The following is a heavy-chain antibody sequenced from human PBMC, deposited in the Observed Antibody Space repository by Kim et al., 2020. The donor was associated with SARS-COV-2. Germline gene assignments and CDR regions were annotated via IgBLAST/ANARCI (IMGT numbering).Heavy chain of an antibody. CDR3: VNVNWNDVGHY. CDR1: GFTFIAHD. D-gene: IGHD1-20*01. CDR2: ISVGGGIT. Sequence: GGSLRLSCSASGFTFIAHDINWVRQAPGKGLEWVSGISVGGGITFSADSVKGRFTVSGDSSKNTLYLQMDSLRAEDTAVYYCVNVNWNDVGHYWDQGTL. J-gene: IGHJ4*02. V-gene: IGHV3-23*01.